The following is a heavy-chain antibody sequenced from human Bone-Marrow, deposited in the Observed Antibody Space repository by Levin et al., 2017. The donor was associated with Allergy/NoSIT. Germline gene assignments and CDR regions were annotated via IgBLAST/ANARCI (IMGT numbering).Heavy chain of an antibody. Sequence: ASVKVSCKASGYTFTSYAMHWVRQAPGQRLEWMGWSNAGNGNTKYSQEFQGRVTITRDTSASTAYMELSSLRSEDMAVYYCARDRPVNYYDSSGYYPTYYDYGMDVWGQGTTVTVSS. D-gene: IGHD3-22*01. J-gene: IGHJ6*02. CDR1: GYTFTSYA. CDR2: SNAGNGNT. V-gene: IGHV1-3*02. CDR3: ARDRPVNYYDSSGYYPTYYDYGMDV.